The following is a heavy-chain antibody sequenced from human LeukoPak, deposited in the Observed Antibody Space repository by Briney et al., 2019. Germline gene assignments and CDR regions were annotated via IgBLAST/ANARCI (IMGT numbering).Heavy chain of an antibody. CDR2: ISSSSSTM. J-gene: IGHJ5*02. CDR1: GFTFSTYS. V-gene: IGHV3-48*02. Sequence: PGGSLRLSCAASGFTFSTYSMNWVRQAPGKGLEWVSYISSSSSTMFYADSVKGRFTVTRDNAKNSLFLQMNSLRDEDTAVYSCARHTAGKNLFGPWGQGTLVTVSS. D-gene: IGHD2-21*02. CDR3: ARHTAGKNLFGP.